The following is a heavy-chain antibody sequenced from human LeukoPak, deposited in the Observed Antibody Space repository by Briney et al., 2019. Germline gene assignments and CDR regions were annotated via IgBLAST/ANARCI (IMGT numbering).Heavy chain of an antibody. J-gene: IGHJ4*02. CDR3: ARVWGKHPHYSFTY. CDR2: IYYSGST. V-gene: IGHV4-31*03. Sequence: SETLSLTCTVSGGSISSGGYYWSWIRQHPGKGLEWIGYIYYSGSTYYNPSLKSRVTISVDTSKNQFSLKLSSVTAADTAVYYWARVWGKHPHYSFTYGGQETLVPVS. D-gene: IGHD3-16*01. CDR1: GGSISSGGYY.